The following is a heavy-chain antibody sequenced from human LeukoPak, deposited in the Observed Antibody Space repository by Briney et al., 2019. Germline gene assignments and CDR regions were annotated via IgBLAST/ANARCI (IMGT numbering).Heavy chain of an antibody. V-gene: IGHV4-39*06. J-gene: IGHJ4*02. CDR2: IYSSGST. D-gene: IGHD4/OR15-4a*01. CDR3: AKEGTYTYGASDFDY. Sequence: SETLFLTCTVSGVSISSSSYYWGWIRQPPGKGLEWIGSIYSSGSTYYNPSLKSRVTISVDTSKNQFTLKLSSVTAADTAVYYCAKEGTYTYGASDFDYWGQGTLVTVSS. CDR1: GVSISSSSYY.